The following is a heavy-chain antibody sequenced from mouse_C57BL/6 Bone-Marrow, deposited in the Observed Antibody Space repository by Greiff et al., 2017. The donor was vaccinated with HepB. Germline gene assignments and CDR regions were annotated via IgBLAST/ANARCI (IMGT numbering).Heavy chain of an antibody. CDR3: ARRMGSLFDY. D-gene: IGHD2-3*01. J-gene: IGHJ2*01. V-gene: IGHV1-85*01. CDR2: IYPGDGST. Sequence: QVQLQQSGPELVKPGASVKLSCKASGYTFKSYDINWVKQRPGKGLEWIGGIYPGDGSTKYNEKFKGKATLTVDTSSSTAYMELHSLTSEDSAVYFCARRMGSLFDYWGQGTTVTVSS. CDR1: GYTFKSYD.